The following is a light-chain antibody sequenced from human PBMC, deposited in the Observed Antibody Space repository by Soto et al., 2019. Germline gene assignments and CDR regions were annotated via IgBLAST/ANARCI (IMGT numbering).Light chain of an antibody. CDR2: SSS. J-gene: IGKJ1*01. V-gene: IGKV1-39*01. CDR1: QTVSRS. Sequence: DIRMTQSPSSLSASVGDRVTITCRASQTVSRSLNWYQQKPGKAPKLLIHSSSTLQSWVPSRFSAGGSGTDFTLTINSLQPEDFATYYCQQTYNTLTWTFGPGTKVDTK. CDR3: QQTYNTLTWT.